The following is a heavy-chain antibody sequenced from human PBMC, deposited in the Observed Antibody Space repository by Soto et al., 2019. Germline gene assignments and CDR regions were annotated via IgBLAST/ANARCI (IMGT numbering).Heavy chain of an antibody. J-gene: IGHJ4*02. D-gene: IGHD3-22*01. CDR1: GLTFSSYW. V-gene: IGHV3-7*01. CDR3: ARGSGSLDY. Sequence: EVQLVESGGGLVQSGGSLRLSCAASGLTFSSYWMRWVRQAPGKGLEWVAYIKQDGSEKYYVDSVKGRFTMSRDNAKNSLYLQMNSLRAEDTAVYYCARGSGSLDYWGQGTLVAVSS. CDR2: IKQDGSEK.